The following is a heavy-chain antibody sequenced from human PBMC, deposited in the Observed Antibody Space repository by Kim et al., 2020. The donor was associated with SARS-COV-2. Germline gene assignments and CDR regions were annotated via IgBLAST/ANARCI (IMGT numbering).Heavy chain of an antibody. J-gene: IGHJ5*02. D-gene: IGHD6-13*01. CDR3: ARRLRSSSWYSGCWFDP. V-gene: IGHV4-34*01. Sequence: SETLSLTCAVYGGSFSGYYWSWIRQPPGKGLEWIGEINHSGSTNYNPSLKSRVTISVDTSKNQFSLKLSSVTAADTAVYYCARRLRSSSWYSGCWFDPWGQGTLVTVSS. CDR1: GGSFSGYY. CDR2: INHSGST.